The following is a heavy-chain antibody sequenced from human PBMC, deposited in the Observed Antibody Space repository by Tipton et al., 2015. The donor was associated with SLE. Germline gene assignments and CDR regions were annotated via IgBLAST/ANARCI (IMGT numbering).Heavy chain of an antibody. J-gene: IGHJ4*02. D-gene: IGHD3-3*02. V-gene: IGHV4-61*09. CDR3: ARDRVLVNFRDPGGFDS. CDR1: GGSINSNSYY. Sequence: TLSLTCTVSGGSINSNSYYWNWIWQPAGKGLGWIGHIYSRGGTNYNPSLKSRVTISADTSKNQFSLHLCSVTAADTAVYYCARDRVLVNFRDPGGFDSWGQGTLVTVSS. CDR2: IYSRGGT.